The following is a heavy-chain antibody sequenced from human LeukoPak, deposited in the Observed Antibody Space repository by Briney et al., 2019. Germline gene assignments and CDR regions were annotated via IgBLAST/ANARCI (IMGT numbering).Heavy chain of an antibody. CDR3: ARSRGIAAAGRRAAYYYYMDV. D-gene: IGHD6-13*01. Sequence: ETLSLTCAVYGGSFSGYYWSWIRQPPGKGLEWIGEINHSGSTNYNPSLKSRVTISVDTSKNQFSLKLSSVTAADTAVYYCARSRGIAAAGRRAAYYYYMDVWGKGTTVTVSS. V-gene: IGHV4-34*01. CDR1: GGSFSGYY. J-gene: IGHJ6*03. CDR2: INHSGST.